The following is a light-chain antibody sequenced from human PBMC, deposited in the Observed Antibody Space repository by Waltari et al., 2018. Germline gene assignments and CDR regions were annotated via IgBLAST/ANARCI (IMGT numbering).Light chain of an antibody. CDR2: DAS. CDR1: QDISNY. CDR3: QQYDNLPRT. Sequence: DIQMTQSPSSLSASVGDRVTITCQAGQDISNYLNWYQQKPGKAPKLRIYDASNLETGVPSRFSGSGSGTDFTVTISSLQPEDSATYYCQQYDNLPRTFVQGTKVEIK. V-gene: IGKV1-33*01. J-gene: IGKJ1*01.